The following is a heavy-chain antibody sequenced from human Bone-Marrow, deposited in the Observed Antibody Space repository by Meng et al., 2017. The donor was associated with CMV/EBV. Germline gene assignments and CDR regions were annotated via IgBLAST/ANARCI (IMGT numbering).Heavy chain of an antibody. Sequence: SGYSFTSYWIGWVRQMPGKGLEWMGIIYPGDSDTRYSPSFQGQVTISADKSISTAYLQWSSLKASDTAMYYCARNAPDSSSYNRFDPWGQGTLVTVSS. CDR2: IYPGDSDT. D-gene: IGHD6-13*01. CDR1: GYSFTSYW. J-gene: IGHJ5*02. V-gene: IGHV5-51*01. CDR3: ARNAPDSSSYNRFDP.